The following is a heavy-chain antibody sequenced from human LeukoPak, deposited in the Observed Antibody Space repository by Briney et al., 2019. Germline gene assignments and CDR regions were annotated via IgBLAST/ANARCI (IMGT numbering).Heavy chain of an antibody. V-gene: IGHV4-34*01. CDR3: ARGEYCSSTSCSLVFDY. J-gene: IGHJ4*02. CDR1: GGSFSGYY. D-gene: IGHD2-2*01. CDR2: INHSGST. Sequence: SETLSLTCAVYGGSFSGYYWSWIRQPPGKGLEWIGEINHSGSTNYNPSLKSRVTISVDTSKNQFSLKPSSVTAADTAVYYCARGEYCSSTSCSLVFDYWGQGTLVTVSS.